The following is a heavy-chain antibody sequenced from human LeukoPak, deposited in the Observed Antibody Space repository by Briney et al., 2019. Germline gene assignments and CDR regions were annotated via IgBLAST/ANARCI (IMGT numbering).Heavy chain of an antibody. Sequence: RGSPCVSCAASGFTSSTYWMSWVRQAPGKGLEWVANIKQDGSEKYYVDSVKGRFTISRDNTKNSLSLQMNSLRVEDTAVYYCARGGFYASPYAFDVSGQGAMLSVSS. V-gene: IGHV3-7*04. CDR3: ARGGFYASPYAFDV. CDR1: GFTSSTYW. J-gene: IGHJ3*01. D-gene: IGHD5/OR15-5a*01. CDR2: IKQDGSEK.